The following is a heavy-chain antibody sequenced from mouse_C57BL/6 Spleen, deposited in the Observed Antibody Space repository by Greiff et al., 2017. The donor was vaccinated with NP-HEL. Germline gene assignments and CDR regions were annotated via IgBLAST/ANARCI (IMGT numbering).Heavy chain of an antibody. CDR1: GYAFSSSW. V-gene: IGHV1-82*01. CDR3: ARSRTGPFAY. Sequence: QVQLKQSGPELVKPGASVKISCKASGYAFSSSWMNWVKQRPGKGLEWIGRIYPGDGDTNYNGKFKGKATLTADKSSSTAYMQLSSLTSEDSAVYFCARSRTGPFAYWGQGTLVTVSA. J-gene: IGHJ3*01. CDR2: IYPGDGDT. D-gene: IGHD4-1*01.